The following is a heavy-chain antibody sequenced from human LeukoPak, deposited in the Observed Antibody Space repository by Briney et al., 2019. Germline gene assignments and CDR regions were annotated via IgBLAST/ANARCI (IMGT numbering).Heavy chain of an antibody. J-gene: IGHJ4*02. V-gene: IGHV1-46*01. CDR3: ARAGYYYDSSGYPYDY. CDR1: GYTFTSYY. Sequence: ASVKVSCKASGYTFTSYYMHWVRQAPGQGLEWMGLISPSGGSTNYAQKFQGRVTITADESTSTAYMELSSLRSEDTAVYYCARAGYYYDSSGYPYDYWGQGTLVTVSS. CDR2: ISPSGGST. D-gene: IGHD3-22*01.